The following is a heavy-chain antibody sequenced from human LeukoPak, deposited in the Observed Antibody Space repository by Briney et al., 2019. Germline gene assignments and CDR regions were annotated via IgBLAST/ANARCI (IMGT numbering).Heavy chain of an antibody. D-gene: IGHD3-22*01. J-gene: IGHJ4*02. CDR2: TYYRSKWYN. Sequence: SQTLSLTCAISGDSVSSNSAAWNWIRQSPSRGLEWLGRTYYRSKWYNDYAVSVKSRITMNPDTSKNHFSLQLNSVTPEDTAVYYCAKGPVYYDSSGYFDSGAQEPLVTVSP. CDR3: AKGPVYYDSSGYFDS. CDR1: GDSVSSNSAA. V-gene: IGHV6-1*01.